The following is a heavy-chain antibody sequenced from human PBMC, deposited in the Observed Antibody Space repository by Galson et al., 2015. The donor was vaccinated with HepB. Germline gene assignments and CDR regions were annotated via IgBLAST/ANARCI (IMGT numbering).Heavy chain of an antibody. CDR2: INSDGSST. J-gene: IGHJ4*02. Sequence: SLRLSCAASGFTFSYYWMHWVRQAPGKGLVWVSRINSDGSSTNYADSVKGRFIISRDNAKNTLYLQMNSPRAVDTAVYYCARGNPRYCTSTSCPGVDYWGQGTLVTVPS. CDR1: GFTFSYYW. V-gene: IGHV3-74*01. D-gene: IGHD2-2*01. CDR3: ARGNPRYCTSTSCPGVDY.